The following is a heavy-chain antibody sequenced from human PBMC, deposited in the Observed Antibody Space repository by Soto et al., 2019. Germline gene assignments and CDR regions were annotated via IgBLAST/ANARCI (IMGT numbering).Heavy chain of an antibody. CDR3: ARGLPVNY. CDR1: GYSFASYD. J-gene: IGHJ4*02. Sequence: SVKVSWKDSGYSFASYDSNWVRQATGQGLEWMGWMNPNSGNTGYAQKFQGRVTMTRNTSISTAYMELSSLRSEDTAVYYCARGLPVNYWGQGTLVTVSS. D-gene: IGHD3-16*02. CDR2: MNPNSGNT. V-gene: IGHV1-8*01.